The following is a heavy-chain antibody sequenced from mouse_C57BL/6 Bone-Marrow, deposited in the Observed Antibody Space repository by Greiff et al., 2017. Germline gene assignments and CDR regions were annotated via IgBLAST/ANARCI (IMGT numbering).Heavy chain of an antibody. D-gene: IGHD2-10*02. CDR2: IDPETGGT. CDR1: GYTFTDYE. Sequence: VQLQQSGAELVRPGASVTLSCKASGYTFTDYEMHWVKQTPVHGLEWIGAIDPETGGTAYNQKFKGKAILTADKSSSTAYMELRSLTSEDSAVYYCTRDGYGSPFAYWGQGTLVTVSA. V-gene: IGHV1-15*01. CDR3: TRDGYGSPFAY. J-gene: IGHJ3*01.